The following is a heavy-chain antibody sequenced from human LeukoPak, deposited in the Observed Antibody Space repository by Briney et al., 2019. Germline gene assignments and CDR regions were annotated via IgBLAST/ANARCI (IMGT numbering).Heavy chain of an antibody. CDR2: INTDGSST. CDR3: AREYYDSSGYYYDY. Sequence: GGSLRLSCAASGFTFSSYWMHWVRQAPGKGLVWVSRINTDGSSTSYVDSVKGRFTISRDNAKNTLYLQMNSLRAEDTAVYYCAREYYDSSGYYYDYWGQGTLVTVSS. J-gene: IGHJ4*02. V-gene: IGHV3-74*01. CDR1: GFTFSSYW. D-gene: IGHD3-22*01.